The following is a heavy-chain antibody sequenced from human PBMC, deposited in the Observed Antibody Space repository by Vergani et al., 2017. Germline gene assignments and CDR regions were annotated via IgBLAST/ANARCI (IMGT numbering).Heavy chain of an antibody. J-gene: IGHJ3*02. CDR3: ARGITGTLAFDI. CDR1: GGSFSGYY. D-gene: IGHD1-7*01. Sequence: QVQLQQWGAGLLTPSETLSLTCAVYGGSFSGYYWSWIRQPPGKGLEWIGEINHSGSTNYNPSLKSRVTISVDTSKNQFSLKLSSVTAADTAVYYCARGITGTLAFDIWGQGTMVTVSS. CDR2: INHSGST. V-gene: IGHV4-34*01.